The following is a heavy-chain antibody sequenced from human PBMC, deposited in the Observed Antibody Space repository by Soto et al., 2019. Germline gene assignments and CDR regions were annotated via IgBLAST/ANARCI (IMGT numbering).Heavy chain of an antibody. CDR2: IYHSGST. J-gene: IGHJ4*02. CDR1: GGSISSSNW. V-gene: IGHV4-4*02. Sequence: PSETLSLTCAVSGGSISSSNWWSWVRQPPGKGLEWIGEIYHSGSTNYNPSLKSRVTISVDKSKNQFSLKLSSVTAADTAVYYCARYCISTSCYAPFDYWGQGTLVTVSS. D-gene: IGHD2-2*01. CDR3: ARYCISTSCYAPFDY.